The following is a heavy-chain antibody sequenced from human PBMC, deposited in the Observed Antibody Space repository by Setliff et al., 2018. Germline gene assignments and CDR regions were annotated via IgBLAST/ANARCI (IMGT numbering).Heavy chain of an antibody. Sequence: GESLKISCQGSGYSFTNNWIAWVRQMPGKGLECMGIIFPGNSNTRYSPSFQGQVTISVDKAINTAYLQWSSLKASDTAIYYCARPAYSSRWYEIKGFDYWGQGTLVTVSS. CDR1: GYSFTNNW. CDR2: IFPGNSNT. V-gene: IGHV5-51*01. J-gene: IGHJ4*02. CDR3: ARPAYSSRWYEIKGFDY. D-gene: IGHD6-13*01.